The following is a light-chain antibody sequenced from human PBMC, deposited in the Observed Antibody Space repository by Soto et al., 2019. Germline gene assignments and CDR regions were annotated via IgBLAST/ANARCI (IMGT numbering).Light chain of an antibody. CDR1: QSVSNNY. CDR2: GAS. CDR3: QQYGSSGT. J-gene: IGKJ1*01. Sequence: EIVLTQSPGTLYLSPGERATLSCRASQSVSNNYLAWYQQKPGQAPRPLIYGASNRATGIPDRFSGSGSGTDFTLTISRLEPEDFAVYYCQQYGSSGTFGQGTKVDIK. V-gene: IGKV3-20*01.